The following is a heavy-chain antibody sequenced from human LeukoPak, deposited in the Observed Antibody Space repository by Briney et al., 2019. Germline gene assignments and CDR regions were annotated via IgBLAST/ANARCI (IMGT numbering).Heavy chain of an antibody. CDR2: ISGSGGST. Sequence: PGGSLRLSCAASGFTFSSYAMSWVRQAPGKGLEWVSAISGSGGSTYYADSVKGRFTISRDNAKNSLYLQMDSLRAEDTAVYYCARARYCSSTSCYTGFDPWGQGTLVTVSS. CDR3: ARARYCSSTSCYTGFDP. V-gene: IGHV3-23*01. D-gene: IGHD2-2*02. CDR1: GFTFSSYA. J-gene: IGHJ5*02.